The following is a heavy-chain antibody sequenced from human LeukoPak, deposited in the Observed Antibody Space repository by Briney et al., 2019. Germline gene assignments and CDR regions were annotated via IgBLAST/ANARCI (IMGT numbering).Heavy chain of an antibody. CDR2: IYNGGSP. V-gene: IGHV3-53*01. J-gene: IGHJ4*02. CDR3: AKRRVTYYYDSSGYDPSIGPFDY. D-gene: IGHD3-22*01. Sequence: GGSLRLSCAASGFTVRSSYMSWVRQAPGKGLEWVSVIYNGGSPDYADSVKGRFTISRDNSKNTLYLQMNSLRAEDTAVYYCAKRRVTYYYDSSGYDPSIGPFDYWGQGTLVTVSS. CDR1: GFTVRSSY.